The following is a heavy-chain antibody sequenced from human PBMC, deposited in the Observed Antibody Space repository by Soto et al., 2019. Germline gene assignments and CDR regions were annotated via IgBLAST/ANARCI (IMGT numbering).Heavy chain of an antibody. Sequence: QITLKESGPTLVKPTQTLTLTCTFSGFSLITSGVGVGWIRQPPGKALEWLELIYWDDDKLYSPSLKSRLTITEDTSNNPVVITMTHMDPVDTTTYYCAHVAGDDYQRDDPATATYWYFDLWGRGGLVTVSS. CDR1: GFSLITSGVG. D-gene: IGHD2-15*01. V-gene: IGHV2-5*02. CDR2: IYWDDDK. CDR3: AHVAGDDYQRDDPATATYWYFDL. J-gene: IGHJ2*01.